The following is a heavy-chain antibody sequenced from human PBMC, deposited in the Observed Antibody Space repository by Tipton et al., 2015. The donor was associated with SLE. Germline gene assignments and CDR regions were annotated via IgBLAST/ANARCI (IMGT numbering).Heavy chain of an antibody. CDR1: AYTFANHW. J-gene: IGHJ5*02. V-gene: IGHV5-51*03. CDR3: ARNRFGQKEGAFDR. Sequence: QLVQSGPEVKEPGESLRISCENSAYTFANHWIAWVRQMPGKGLEWMGIINPTDSDPTYSPSFQGQVTISADKSTRTAFLQWSRLKASDTAMYYCARNRFGQKEGAFDRWGQGTLVTVSS. D-gene: IGHD3-16*01. CDR2: INPTDSDP.